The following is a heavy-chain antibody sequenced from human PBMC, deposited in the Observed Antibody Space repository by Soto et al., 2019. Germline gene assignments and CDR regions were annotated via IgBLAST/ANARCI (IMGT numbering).Heavy chain of an antibody. J-gene: IGHJ6*03. CDR3: ANSKLERQIGYYYYYMDV. V-gene: IGHV3-33*06. CDR1: GFTFNTYG. Sequence: SLRLYCAASGFTFNTYGMHWFRQAPGKGLEWVALIWYDGSIEYYADSVKGRFTISRDNSRNTLYLQMNSLRAEDTAMYYCANSKLERQIGYYYYYMDVWGTGTTVTVSS. D-gene: IGHD1-1*01. CDR2: IWYDGSIE.